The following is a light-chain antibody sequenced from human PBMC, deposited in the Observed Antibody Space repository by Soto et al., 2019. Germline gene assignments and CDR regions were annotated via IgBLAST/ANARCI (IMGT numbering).Light chain of an antibody. J-gene: IGKJ1*01. CDR1: QSVLYSSNNKNQ. CDR3: QQYYSTPWT. Sequence: DIVMTQSPDSLAVSLGERATINCKSSQSVLYSSNNKNQLAWYQQKPGQPPKLLIYWASTRESGVPGRFSGSGSGTDFTLTISSLQAEDVAVYYCQQYYSTPWTFGQGTKVEIK. V-gene: IGKV4-1*01. CDR2: WAS.